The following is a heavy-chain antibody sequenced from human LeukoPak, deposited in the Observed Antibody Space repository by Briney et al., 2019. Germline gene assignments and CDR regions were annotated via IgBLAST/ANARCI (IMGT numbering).Heavy chain of an antibody. CDR2: INPNSGGT. Sequence: ASVTVSFTASGYTFTVYYMHWVRQAPGQGRGWVGWINPNSGGTNYTQKFQGRVTMTRDTSISTAYMELSRLRSDDTAVYYCASSSTVVTPEDFWGQGTLVTVSS. CDR3: ASSSTVVTPEDF. V-gene: IGHV1-2*02. D-gene: IGHD4-23*01. J-gene: IGHJ4*02. CDR1: GYTFTVYY.